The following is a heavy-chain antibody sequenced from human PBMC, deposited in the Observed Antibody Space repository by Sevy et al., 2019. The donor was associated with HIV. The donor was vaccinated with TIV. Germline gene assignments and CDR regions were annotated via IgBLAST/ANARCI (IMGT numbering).Heavy chain of an antibody. CDR3: ARDFNGTTFPYYYGMDV. D-gene: IGHD1-1*01. J-gene: IGHJ6*02. Sequence: GGSLRLSCAASGFTFSSYSMNWVRQAPGKGLEWVSYISSGSSTIYYADSVKGRFTISRDNDKNSLYLQMNSLRDEDTAVYYCARDFNGTTFPYYYGMDVWGQGTTVTVSS. CDR2: ISSGSSTI. V-gene: IGHV3-48*02. CDR1: GFTFSSYS.